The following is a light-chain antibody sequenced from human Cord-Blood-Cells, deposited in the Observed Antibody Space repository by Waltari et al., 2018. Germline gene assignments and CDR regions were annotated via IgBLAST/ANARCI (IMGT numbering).Light chain of an antibody. CDR3: CSYAGSYTYV. Sequence: QSPLTQPRSVSGSPGQSVTLSCTGTSSAVGGYNYVSWYQQHPGKAPKLMIYDVSKRPSGVPDRFSGSKSGNTASLTISGLQAEDEADYYCCSYAGSYTYVFGTGTKVTVL. CDR2: DVS. J-gene: IGLJ1*01. V-gene: IGLV2-11*01. CDR1: SSAVGGYNY.